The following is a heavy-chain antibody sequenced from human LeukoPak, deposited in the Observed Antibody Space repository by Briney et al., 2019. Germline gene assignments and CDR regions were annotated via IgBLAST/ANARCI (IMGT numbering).Heavy chain of an antibody. V-gene: IGHV1-2*02. J-gene: IGHJ6*03. CDR1: GYTFTGYY. CDR3: ARDGNYDSPYYYYYMVV. Sequence: ASVKVSCKASGYTFTGYYMHWVRQAPGQGLEWMGWINPNSGGTNYAQKFQGRVTMTRDTSISTAYMELSRLRSDDTAVYYCARDGNYDSPYYYYYMVVWGKGTTVTVSS. D-gene: IGHD3-22*01. CDR2: INPNSGGT.